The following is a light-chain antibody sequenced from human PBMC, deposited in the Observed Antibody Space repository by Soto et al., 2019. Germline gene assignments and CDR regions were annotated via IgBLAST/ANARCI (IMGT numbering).Light chain of an antibody. Sequence: DIHLTHSPSTLSASVGARVTIPCRASQTISHWLAWYQQKPGKAPKLMIFDASRLENGVPSRFSGSGSGTEFTRTITGLQPDEFATYYGQQYNTCWTLGQGTKVEI. CDR1: QTISHW. CDR2: DAS. CDR3: QQYNTCWT. V-gene: IGKV1-5*01. J-gene: IGKJ1*01.